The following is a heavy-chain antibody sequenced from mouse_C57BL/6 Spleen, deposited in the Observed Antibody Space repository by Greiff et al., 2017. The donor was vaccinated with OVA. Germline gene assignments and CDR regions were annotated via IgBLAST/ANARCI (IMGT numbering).Heavy chain of an antibody. CDR2: ISSGGDYI. Sequence: EVKLMESGEGLVKPGGSLKLSCAASGFTFSSYAMSWVRQTPEKRLEWVAYISSGGDYIYYADTVKGRFTISRDNARNTLYLQMSSLKSEDTAMYYCTRDNYAYYYAMDYWGQGTSVTVSS. CDR3: TRDNYAYYYAMDY. D-gene: IGHD1-1*01. V-gene: IGHV5-9-1*02. CDR1: GFTFSSYA. J-gene: IGHJ4*01.